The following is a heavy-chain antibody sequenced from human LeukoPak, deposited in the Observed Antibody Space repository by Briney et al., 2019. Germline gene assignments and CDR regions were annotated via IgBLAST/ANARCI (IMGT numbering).Heavy chain of an antibody. CDR3: ARDEQYCSSTSCSRYSYGFDY. J-gene: IGHJ4*02. D-gene: IGHD2-2*01. CDR2: IIPIFGTA. Sequence: SVKVSCKASGGTFSSYAISWVRQAPGQGLEWMGGIIPIFGTANYAQKFQGRVTITADESTSTAYMELSSLRSEDTAVYYCARDEQYCSSTSCSRYSYGFDYWGQGTLVTVSS. CDR1: GGTFSSYA. V-gene: IGHV1-69*13.